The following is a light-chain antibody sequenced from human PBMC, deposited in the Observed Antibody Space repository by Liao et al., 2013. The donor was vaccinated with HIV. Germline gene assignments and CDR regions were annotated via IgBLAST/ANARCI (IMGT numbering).Light chain of an antibody. V-gene: IGLV3-1*01. CDR2: QDS. J-gene: IGLJ1*01. CDR1: KLGNKY. Sequence: SYELTQPPSVSVSPGQTASITCSGDKLGNKYACWYQQKPGQSPVLVIYQDSKRPSGIPERFSGSNSGNTATLTISGTQGMDEADYYCQAWDSSTGVFGTGTKVIVL. CDR3: QAWDSSTGV.